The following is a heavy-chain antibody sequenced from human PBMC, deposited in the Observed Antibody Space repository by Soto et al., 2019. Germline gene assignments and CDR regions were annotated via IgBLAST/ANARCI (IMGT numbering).Heavy chain of an antibody. CDR3: ARDGLWCGARSWFDP. CDR2: IWYDGSNK. CDR1: GFTFSSYG. D-gene: IGHD3-10*01. Sequence: QVQLVESGGGVVQPGRSLRLSCAASGFTFSSYGMHWVRQPPGKGLEWVAVIWYDGSNKYYADSVKGRFTISRDNSKNTLYLQMNSLRAEDTAVYYCARDGLWCGARSWFDPWGQGTLVTVSS. V-gene: IGHV3-33*01. J-gene: IGHJ5*02.